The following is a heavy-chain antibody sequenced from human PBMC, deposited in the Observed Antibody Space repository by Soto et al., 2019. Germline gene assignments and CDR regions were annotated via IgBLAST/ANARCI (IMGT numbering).Heavy chain of an antibody. V-gene: IGHV1-18*04. CDR1: GYIFTSYD. CDR3: ARLGQWGSSWYKDD. D-gene: IGHD6-13*01. J-gene: IGHJ4*02. Sequence: ASVKVSCKASGYIFTSYDISWVRQAPGQGLEWMGWISAYNGNTNYAQKLQGRVTMTTDTSTNTAYIELRSLRSDDTAVYYCARLGQWGSSWYKDDWGQGTLVTVSS. CDR2: ISAYNGNT.